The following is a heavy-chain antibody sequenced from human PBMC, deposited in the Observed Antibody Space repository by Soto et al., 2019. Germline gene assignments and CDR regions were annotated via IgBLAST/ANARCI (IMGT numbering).Heavy chain of an antibody. D-gene: IGHD1-26*01. CDR2: INAGNGNT. CDR1: GYTFTSYA. Sequence: QVQLVQSGAEVKKPGASVKVSCKASGYTFTSYAMHWVRQAPGQRLEWMGWINAGNGNTKYSQKFQGRVTITRDTSASKTYMELSSLRSEDTAVYYCARGGSLYWYFDLWGSGTLVTVSS. J-gene: IGHJ2*01. V-gene: IGHV1-3*01. CDR3: ARGGSLYWYFDL.